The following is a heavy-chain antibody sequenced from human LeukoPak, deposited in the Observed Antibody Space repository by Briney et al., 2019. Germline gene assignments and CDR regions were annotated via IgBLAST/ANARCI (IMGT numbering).Heavy chain of an antibody. CDR1: GGSISSGDYY. Sequence: SEILSLTCTVSGGSISSGDYYWSWIRQPPGKGLEWIGYIYYSGSTYYNPSLKSRVTISVDTSKNQFSLKLSSVTAADTAVYYCARSQDCSSTSCYPGHFDYWGQGTLVTVSS. J-gene: IGHJ4*02. D-gene: IGHD2-2*01. CDR3: ARSQDCSSTSCYPGHFDY. CDR2: IYYSGST. V-gene: IGHV4-30-4*02.